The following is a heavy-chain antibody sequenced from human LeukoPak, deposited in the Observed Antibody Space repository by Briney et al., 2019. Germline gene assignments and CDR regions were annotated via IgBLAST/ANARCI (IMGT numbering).Heavy chain of an antibody. Sequence: PGGSLRLSCAASGITFSSYSMNWVRQAPGKGLEWVSSISSSSSYIYYADSVKGRFTISRDNSKNTLYLQMNSLRAEDTAVYYCAKGGGLMVRGVIISPNNWFDPWGQGTLVTVSS. CDR3: AKGGGLMVRGVIISPNNWFDP. V-gene: IGHV3-21*04. CDR1: GITFSSYS. CDR2: ISSSSSYI. J-gene: IGHJ5*02. D-gene: IGHD3-10*01.